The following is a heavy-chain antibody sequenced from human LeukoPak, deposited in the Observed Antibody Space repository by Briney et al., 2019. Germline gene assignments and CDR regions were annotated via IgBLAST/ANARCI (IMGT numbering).Heavy chain of an antibody. CDR2: IWYDGSNK. J-gene: IGHJ4*02. Sequence: GGSLRLSCAASGFTFSSYGMHWVRQAPGKGLERVAVIWYDGSNKYYADSVKGRFTISRDNSKNTLYLQMSSLRAEDTAVYYCAKVKLDYGGSYYFDYWGQGTLVTVSS. CDR3: AKVKLDYGGSYYFDY. D-gene: IGHD4-23*01. CDR1: GFTFSSYG. V-gene: IGHV3-33*06.